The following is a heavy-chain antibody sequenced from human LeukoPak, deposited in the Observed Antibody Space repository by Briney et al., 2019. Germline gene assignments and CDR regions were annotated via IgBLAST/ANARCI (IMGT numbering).Heavy chain of an antibody. CDR2: IRYDGSNK. CDR3: ANNQGIVATSPPY. V-gene: IGHV3-30*02. CDR1: GFTFSSYG. D-gene: IGHD5-12*01. Sequence: GGSLRLSCAASGFTFSSYGMHWVRQAPGKGLERVAFIRYDGSNKYYADSVKGRFTISRDNSKNTLYLQMNSLRAEDTAVYYCANNQGIVATSPPYWGQGTVVTVSS. J-gene: IGHJ4*02.